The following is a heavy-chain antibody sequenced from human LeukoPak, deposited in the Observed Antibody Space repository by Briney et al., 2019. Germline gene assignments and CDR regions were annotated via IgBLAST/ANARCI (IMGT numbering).Heavy chain of an antibody. D-gene: IGHD3-10*01. CDR2: MNPNSGNT. Sequence: ASVKVSCKASGYTFTSYDINWVRQATGQGLEWMGWMNPNSGNTGYAQKFQGRVTMTRNTSISTAYMELSSLRSEDTAVYYCARVERGYYGPGSRYGMDVWGQGTTVTVSS. J-gene: IGHJ6*02. CDR3: ARVERGYYGPGSRYGMDV. CDR1: GYTFTSYD. V-gene: IGHV1-8*01.